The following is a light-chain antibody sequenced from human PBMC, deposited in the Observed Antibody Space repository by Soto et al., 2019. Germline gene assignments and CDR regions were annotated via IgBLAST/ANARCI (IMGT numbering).Light chain of an antibody. CDR1: QSVSSN. CDR3: QQYGSSPIT. Sequence: EIVMTQSPATLSVSQGERATLSCRASQSVSSNLAWFQQKPGQAPRLLLYAVSTRATGVPGRFSGSGSGTEFTLTISSLQSEDSAVYYCQQYGSSPITFGQGTRLEIK. V-gene: IGKV3-15*01. J-gene: IGKJ5*01. CDR2: AVS.